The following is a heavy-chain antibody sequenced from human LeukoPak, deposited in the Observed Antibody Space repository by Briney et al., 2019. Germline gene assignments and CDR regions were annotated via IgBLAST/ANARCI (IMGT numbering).Heavy chain of an antibody. V-gene: IGHV3-74*01. CDR1: GFAFSSNW. CDR2: INSGGSGT. CDR3: ARTRRVAVTATHPYYFDY. Sequence: GGSLRLSCAASGFAFSSNWMHWVRQTPGKGLVWVSRINSGGSGTSYADSVEGRFTISRDNAKNSLYLQMNSLRAEDTAVYYCARTRRVAVTATHPYYFDYWGQGTLVTVSS. J-gene: IGHJ4*02. D-gene: IGHD2-21*02.